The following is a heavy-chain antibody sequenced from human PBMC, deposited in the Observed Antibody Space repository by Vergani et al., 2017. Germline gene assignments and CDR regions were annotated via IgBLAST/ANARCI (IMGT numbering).Heavy chain of an antibody. Sequence: EVQLVESGGGLVKPGGSLRLSRAASGFTFSSYSMNWVRQAPGKGLEWVSVIYSGGSSTYYADSVKGRFTISRDNSKNTLYLQMNSLRAEDTAVYYCAKEEARGVTIMWGYYYYYMDVWGKGTTVTVSS. J-gene: IGHJ6*03. CDR3: AKEEARGVTIMWGYYYYYMDV. D-gene: IGHD3-3*01. CDR1: GFTFSSYS. V-gene: IGHV3-23*03. CDR2: IYSGGSST.